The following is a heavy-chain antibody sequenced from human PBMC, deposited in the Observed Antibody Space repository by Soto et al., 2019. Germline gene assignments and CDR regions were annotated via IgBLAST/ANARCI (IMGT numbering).Heavy chain of an antibody. Sequence: GGSLRLSCAASGFTFSSYGMHWVRQAPGKGLEWVAVIWYDGSNKYYADSVKGRFTISRDNSKNTLYLQMNSLRAEDTAVYYCATGHDYGDYVFGYWGQGTLVTVSS. CDR1: GFTFSSYG. CDR2: IWYDGSNK. CDR3: ATGHDYGDYVFGY. D-gene: IGHD4-17*01. V-gene: IGHV3-33*01. J-gene: IGHJ4*02.